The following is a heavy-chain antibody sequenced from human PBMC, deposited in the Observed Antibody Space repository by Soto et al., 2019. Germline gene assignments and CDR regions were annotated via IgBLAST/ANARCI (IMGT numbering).Heavy chain of an antibody. CDR2: INPSDGSA. CDR3: ARVQFASVWRYAGDY. J-gene: IGHJ4*02. Sequence: QVQLVQSGAEVKKPGASVKVSCKASGYTFTTYYMHWVRQAPGQGLEWLGIINPSDGSATYAQKCQGRVTITRDTSTSTVYMDLSSLTSEDTAVYYCARVQFASVWRYAGDYWGQGTLVTVSS. D-gene: IGHD3-16*01. V-gene: IGHV1-46*01. CDR1: GYTFTTYY.